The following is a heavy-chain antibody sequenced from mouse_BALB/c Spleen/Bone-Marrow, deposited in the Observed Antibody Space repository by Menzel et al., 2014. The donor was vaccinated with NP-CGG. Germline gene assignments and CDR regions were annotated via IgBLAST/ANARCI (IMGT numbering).Heavy chain of an antibody. CDR1: GFTFSSYG. J-gene: IGHJ2*01. CDR2: ISSGGSYT. V-gene: IGHV5-6*01. CDR3: ARQTYYDYDGYFDY. Sequence: VQLKESGGDLVKPGGSLKLSCAASGFTFSSYGMSWVRQTPDKRLEWVATISSGGSYTYYPDSVKGRFTISRDNAKNTLYLQMSGLKSEDTAMYYCARQTYYDYDGYFDYWGQGTTLTVSS. D-gene: IGHD2-4*01.